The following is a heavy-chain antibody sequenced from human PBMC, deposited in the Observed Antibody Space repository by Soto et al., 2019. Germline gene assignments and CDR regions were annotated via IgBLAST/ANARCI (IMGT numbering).Heavy chain of an antibody. Sequence: GGSLRLSCAASGFPFSSYAMSWVRQAPGKGLEWVSAISGNGAETSYAASVRGRFTISRDNSRDTLYLQMNSLRADDTAAYYCGKERRGSSWFVCSYWGQGILDTVSS. J-gene: IGHJ4*02. CDR3: GKERRGSSWFVCSY. D-gene: IGHD3-16*01. CDR1: GFPFSSYA. CDR2: ISGNGAET. V-gene: IGHV3-23*01.